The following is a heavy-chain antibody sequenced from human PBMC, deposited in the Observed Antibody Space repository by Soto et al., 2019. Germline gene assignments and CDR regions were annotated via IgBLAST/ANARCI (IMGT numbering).Heavy chain of an antibody. J-gene: IGHJ6*02. V-gene: IGHV3-73*01. CDR1: GFTFTNYA. CDR3: ASDTARVYYGLDV. Sequence: GGSLRLSCAASGFTFTNYAMTWVRQASGKGLEWVGRIRSKANNYATAYAASVEGRFTISRDDSKNTAHLQMNSLKTEDTAVYYCASDTARVYYGLDVWGQGTTVTVSS. D-gene: IGHD5-18*01. CDR2: IRSKANNYAT.